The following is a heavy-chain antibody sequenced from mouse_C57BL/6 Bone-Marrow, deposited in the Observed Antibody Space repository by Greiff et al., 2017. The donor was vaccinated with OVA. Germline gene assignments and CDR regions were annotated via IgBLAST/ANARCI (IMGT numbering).Heavy chain of an antibody. J-gene: IGHJ2*01. D-gene: IGHD2-14*01. V-gene: IGHV1-26*01. CDR3: ARSKGYN. CDR2: INPNNGGT. CDR1: GYTFTDYY. Sequence: VQLQQSGPELVKPGASVKISCKASGYTFTDYYMNWVKQSHGKSLEWIGDINPNNGGTSYNQKFKGKATLTVDKYSSTAYMELRSLTSEDSAVYYCARSKGYNWGQGTTLTVSS.